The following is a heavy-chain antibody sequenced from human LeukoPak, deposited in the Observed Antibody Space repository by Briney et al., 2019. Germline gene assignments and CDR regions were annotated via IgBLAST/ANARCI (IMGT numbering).Heavy chain of an antibody. J-gene: IGHJ3*02. CDR1: GFTFSDYY. Sequence: GGSLRLSCAASGFTFSDYYMSWIRQAPGKGLEWVSYISSSGSTIYYADSVKGRFTISRDNAKNSLYLQMNSLRAEDTAVYYCARALGVITKDAFDIWGQGTMVTVSS. D-gene: IGHD3-22*01. CDR2: ISSSGSTI. V-gene: IGHV3-11*01. CDR3: ARALGVITKDAFDI.